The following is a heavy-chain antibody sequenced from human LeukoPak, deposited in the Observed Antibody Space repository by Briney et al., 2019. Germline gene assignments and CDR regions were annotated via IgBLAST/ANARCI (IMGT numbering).Heavy chain of an antibody. CDR2: IIPIFTTA. D-gene: IGHD2-15*01. J-gene: IGHJ4*02. V-gene: IGHV1-69*06. CDR3: ASDGGFEYYFDY. Sequence: ASVKVSCKSSGGTFTDYGISWVRHAPGQGLEWMGRIIPIFTTANYAQKFQGRVTSTADTSTNTAYMELTSLRSEDTAVYYCASDGGFEYYFDYWGQGTLLTVSS. CDR1: GGTFTDYG.